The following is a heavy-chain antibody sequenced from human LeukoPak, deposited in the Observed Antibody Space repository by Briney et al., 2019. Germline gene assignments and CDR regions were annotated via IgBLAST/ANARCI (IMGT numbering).Heavy chain of an antibody. J-gene: IGHJ4*02. CDR3: ARDKTIFGVVTLYY. V-gene: IGHV1-2*06. D-gene: IGHD3-3*01. CDR1: GYTFTGYY. Sequence: ASVKVSCKASGYTFTGYYMHWVRQAPGQGLEWIGPIHPNSGGTNYAQKFQGRVTMTRDTSISTAYMELSRLRSDDTAVYYCARDKTIFGVVTLYYWGQGTLVTVSS. CDR2: IHPNSGGT.